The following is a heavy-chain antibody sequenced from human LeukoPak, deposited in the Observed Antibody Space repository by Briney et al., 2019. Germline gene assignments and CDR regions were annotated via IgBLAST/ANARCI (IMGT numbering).Heavy chain of an antibody. V-gene: IGHV4-4*07. CDR2: LYPSGNI. Sequence: SETLSLTCTVSGDSFNIYFWNWIRQPAGKRLEWIGRLYPSGNIDYNPSLKSRVAISVDTSKNHFSLKLSSVTAADTAVYYCARQLATRSYYDSSGYEPSYFDYWGQETLVTVSS. CDR1: GDSFNIYF. CDR3: ARQLATRSYYDSSGYEPSYFDY. D-gene: IGHD3-22*01. J-gene: IGHJ4*02.